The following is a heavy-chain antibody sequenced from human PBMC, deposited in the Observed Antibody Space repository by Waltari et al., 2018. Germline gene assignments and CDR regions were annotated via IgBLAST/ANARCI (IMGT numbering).Heavy chain of an antibody. Sequence: QVQLQESGPGLVKPSETLSLTCAVFGHSIRSEYFWGWIRQPPGKGLEWIGTTHHDGTTFYSPSLQNRSTISLDTSNNQCSLRLRSMTAADTAVYYCAAVAWHYSVRIDYWGQGTLVTVSS. CDR2: THHDGTT. D-gene: IGHD6-19*01. CDR1: GHSIRSEYF. J-gene: IGHJ4*02. CDR3: AAVAWHYSVRIDY. V-gene: IGHV4-38-2*01.